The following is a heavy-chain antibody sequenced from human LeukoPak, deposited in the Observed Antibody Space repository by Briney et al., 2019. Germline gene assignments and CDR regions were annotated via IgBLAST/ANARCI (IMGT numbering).Heavy chain of an antibody. V-gene: IGHV3-23*01. Sequence: PGGSLRLSCAASGFTFSSYAMSWVRQAPGKGLEWVSAISGSGGSTYYADSVKGRFTISRDNSKNTLYLQMNSLRAEDTAVYYCAKDVTGYSSGWYGYWGQGTLVTVSS. CDR2: ISGSGGST. CDR3: AKDVTGYSSGWYGY. CDR1: GFTFSSYA. D-gene: IGHD6-19*01. J-gene: IGHJ4*02.